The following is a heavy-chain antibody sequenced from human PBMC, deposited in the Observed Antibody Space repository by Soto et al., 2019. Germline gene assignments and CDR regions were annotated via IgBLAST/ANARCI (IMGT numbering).Heavy chain of an antibody. D-gene: IGHD3-16*01. J-gene: IGHJ4*02. CDR1: GVSLSSFY. CDR2: VYVHGTT. Sequence: QVQLQESGPGLVRASETLSLSCTVSGVSLSSFYWNWVRQPAGGGLEWIGRVYVHGTTTYNPSLKSRITLSLDPSKNQFSLNLRSVTAADTARYFCAADTGGGERAFEYWGQGMLATVSS. CDR3: AADTGGGERAFEY. V-gene: IGHV4-4*07.